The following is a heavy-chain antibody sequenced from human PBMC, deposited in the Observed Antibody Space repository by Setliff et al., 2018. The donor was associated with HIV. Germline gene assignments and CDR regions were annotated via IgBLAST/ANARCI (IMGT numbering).Heavy chain of an antibody. CDR1: GFTFDDYA. D-gene: IGHD1-1*01. CDR2: IITNGGTT. J-gene: IGHJ4*01. CDR3: TRDLTLYKL. Sequence: GGSLRLSCAASGFTFDDYAMHWVRQAPGKGLEWVSSIITNGGTTFYADSVKGRFTISRDDSNNMLFLEMNSLRAEDTALYYCTRDLTLYKLWGQGTLVTVSS. V-gene: IGHV3-9*01.